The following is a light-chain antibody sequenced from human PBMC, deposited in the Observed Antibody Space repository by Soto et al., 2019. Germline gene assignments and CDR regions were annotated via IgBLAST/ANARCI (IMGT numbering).Light chain of an antibody. CDR2: GAS. J-gene: IGKJ1*01. CDR3: QEFGRSPPSWT. Sequence: ETVLTQSPGTLSLSPGERATLSCRASQSVSSNYLAWYQQKPGQAPRLLMYGASTRATGIPDRFSGSGSGTAFTLTISRMEPEDFEVYYYQEFGRSPPSWTFGQGTKVEIK. CDR1: QSVSSNY. V-gene: IGKV3-20*01.